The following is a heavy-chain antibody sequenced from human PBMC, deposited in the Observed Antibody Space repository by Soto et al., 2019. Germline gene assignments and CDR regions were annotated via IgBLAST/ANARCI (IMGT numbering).Heavy chain of an antibody. CDR1: GVGFSTYG. CDR2: IDSSGRNI. D-gene: IGHD2-2*01. V-gene: IGHV3-21*01. CDR3: ARDERAGSSTSN. Sequence: VQLMESGGGLVKPGGSLRLSYAASGVGFSTYGMNWVRQAPGKGPEWVSSIDSSGRNIYYADSVEGRFTTSRDNANNSLYLQMNSLRVEDTALYFCARDERAGSSTSNWGQGTLVTVSS. J-gene: IGHJ4*02.